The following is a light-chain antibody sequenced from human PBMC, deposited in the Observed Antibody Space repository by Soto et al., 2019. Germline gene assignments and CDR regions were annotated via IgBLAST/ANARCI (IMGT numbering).Light chain of an antibody. CDR3: SSFRSGSTL. V-gene: IGLV2-14*01. CDR2: GVS. J-gene: IGLJ1*01. CDR1: SSDVGAYNF. Sequence: QSVLTQPASVSGSPGQSIAISCTGTSSDVGAYNFVSWYQQHPGKAPKLMIYGVSNRPSGVSSRFSGSKSGNTASLTISGLQPEDEADYYCSSFRSGSTLFGTGTKV.